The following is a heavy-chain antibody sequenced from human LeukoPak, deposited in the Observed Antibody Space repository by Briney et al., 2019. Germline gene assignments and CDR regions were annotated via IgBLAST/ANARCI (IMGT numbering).Heavy chain of an antibody. Sequence: PSETLSLTCTVSGDSITGYYWSWIRHPPGKGLEWIGYIYDTGTNYNPSLKRRVTIVVDTSKNQFSLNLRSVTAADTAVYYCARSGSQEIVVWSHYYYYYGMDVWGQGTTVTVSS. CDR1: GDSITGYY. J-gene: IGHJ6*02. D-gene: IGHD2-15*01. CDR3: ARSGSQEIVVWSHYYYYYGMDV. CDR2: IYDTGT. V-gene: IGHV4-59*01.